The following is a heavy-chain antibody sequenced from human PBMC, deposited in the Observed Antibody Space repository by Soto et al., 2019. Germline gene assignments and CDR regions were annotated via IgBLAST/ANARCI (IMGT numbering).Heavy chain of an antibody. CDR1: GGSFSGYY. CDR3: ARGRRIYYGSGRPVDY. V-gene: IGHV4-34*01. CDR2: INHSGST. J-gene: IGHJ4*02. D-gene: IGHD3-10*01. Sequence: QVQLQQWGAGLLKPSETLSLTCAVYGGSFSGYYWSWVRQPPGKGLEWIGEINHSGSTNYNPSLKSRVTTSVDTSKNQFSLKLSSVTAADTAVYYCARGRRIYYGSGRPVDYWGQGTLVTVSS.